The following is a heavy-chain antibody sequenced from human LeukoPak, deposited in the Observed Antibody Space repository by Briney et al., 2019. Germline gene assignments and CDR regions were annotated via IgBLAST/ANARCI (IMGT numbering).Heavy chain of an antibody. CDR2: VDPEDGET. D-gene: IGHD6-19*01. CDR3: ARVRSVAGTGFDY. CDR1: GYTFTDYY. V-gene: IGHV1-69-2*01. J-gene: IGHJ4*02. Sequence: GATVKISCKASGYTFTDYYMHWVQQAPGKGLEWMGRVDPEDGETIYAEKFQGRVTITADTSTDTAYMELNSLRSEDTAVYYCARVRSVAGTGFDYWGQGTLVTVSS.